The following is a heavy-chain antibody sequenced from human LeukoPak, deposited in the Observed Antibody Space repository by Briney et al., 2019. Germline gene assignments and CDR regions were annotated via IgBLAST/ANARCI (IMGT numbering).Heavy chain of an antibody. J-gene: IGHJ4*02. CDR2: ISDSGGST. CDR1: GFTFSSYA. Sequence: GGSLRLSCAASGFTFSSYAMSWVRQAPGKGLEWVSAISDSGGSTYYADSVKGRFTTSRDNSKNTLYLQMNSLRAEDTAVYYCAKAGITIFGVVTDGDYFDYWGQGTLVTVSS. D-gene: IGHD3-3*01. CDR3: AKAGITIFGVVTDGDYFDY. V-gene: IGHV3-23*01.